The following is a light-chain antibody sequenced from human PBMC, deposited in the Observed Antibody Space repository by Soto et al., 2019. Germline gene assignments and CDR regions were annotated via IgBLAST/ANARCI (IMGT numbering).Light chain of an antibody. CDR1: QTISSW. V-gene: IGKV1-5*03. CDR2: KAS. J-gene: IGKJ1*01. Sequence: DIQMTQSPSTLSASVGDRVTITCRASQTISSWLAWYQQKPGKAPKLLIYKASTLKSGVPSRFSGSGSGTEFTLTISCLQPDDFATYYCQHYNSYSEAFGQGTKVELK. CDR3: QHYNSYSEA.